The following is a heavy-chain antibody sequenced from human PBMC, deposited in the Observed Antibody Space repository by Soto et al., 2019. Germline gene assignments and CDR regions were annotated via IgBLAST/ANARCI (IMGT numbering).Heavy chain of an antibody. V-gene: IGHV4-34*01. CDR1: GGSFSGYY. Sequence: SETLSLTCAVYGGSFSGYYWSWIRQPPGKGLEWIGEINHSGSTNYNPSLKSRVTISVDTSKNQFSLKLSSVTAADTAVYYCARGAGLFDHWGQGTLVTVSS. CDR2: INHSGST. J-gene: IGHJ4*02. CDR3: ARGAGLFDH. D-gene: IGHD6-19*01.